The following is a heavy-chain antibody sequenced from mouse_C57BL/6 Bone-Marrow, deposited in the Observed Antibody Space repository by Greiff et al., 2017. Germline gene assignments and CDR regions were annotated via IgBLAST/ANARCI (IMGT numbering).Heavy chain of an antibody. CDR3: VVIYFDY. D-gene: IGHD2-2*01. CDR1: GYAFTNYL. CDR2: INPGSGGT. Sequence: QVQLKESGAELVRPGTSVKESCKASGYAFTNYLIEWVKQRPGQGLEWIGVINPGSGGTNYNEKFKGKATLTADKSSSTAYMQLSSLTSEDSAVYFCVVIYFDYWGQGTTLTVSS. V-gene: IGHV1-54*01. J-gene: IGHJ2*01.